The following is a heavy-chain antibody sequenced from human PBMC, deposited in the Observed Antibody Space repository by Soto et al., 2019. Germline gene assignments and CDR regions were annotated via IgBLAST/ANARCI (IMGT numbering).Heavy chain of an antibody. V-gene: IGHV1-18*01. CDR2: ISAYNGNT. J-gene: IGHJ5*02. CDR1: GYTFTSYG. Sequence: ASVKVSCKASGYTFTSYGISWVRQAPGQGLEWMGWISAYNGNTNYAQKLQGRVTMTTDTSTSTAYMELRSLRSDDTAVYYCARDVGYCSSTSCPYNWFDPWGQGTLVTVSS. CDR3: ARDVGYCSSTSCPYNWFDP. D-gene: IGHD2-2*01.